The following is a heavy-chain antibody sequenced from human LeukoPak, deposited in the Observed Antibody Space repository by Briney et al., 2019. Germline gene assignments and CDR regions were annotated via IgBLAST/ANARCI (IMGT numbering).Heavy chain of an antibody. D-gene: IGHD5-24*01. V-gene: IGHV1-2*02. J-gene: IGHJ4*02. Sequence: ASVRLSPKASGYTFTGYYLHWVRQAPGQGLEWMGWINPNSGGTNYAQKLQGRVTMTTDTSTSTAYMELRSLRSDDTAVYYCARDRARDGYNFFDYWGQGTLVTVSS. CDR3: ARDRARDGYNFFDY. CDR2: INPNSGGT. CDR1: GYTFTGYY.